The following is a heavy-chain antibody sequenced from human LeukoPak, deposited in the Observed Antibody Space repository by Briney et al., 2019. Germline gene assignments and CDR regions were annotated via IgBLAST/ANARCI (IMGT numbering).Heavy chain of an antibody. J-gene: IGHJ5*02. CDR2: IVVGSGNT. D-gene: IGHD6-19*01. Sequence: SVKVSCKASGFTFTSSAMQWVRQARGQRLEWIGWIVVGSGNTNYAQKLQERVTITRDMSTSTAYMELSSLRSEDTAVYYCAAEIAVASGIVLDPWGPGTLVTVSS. CDR3: AAEIAVASGIVLDP. V-gene: IGHV1-58*02. CDR1: GFTFTSSA.